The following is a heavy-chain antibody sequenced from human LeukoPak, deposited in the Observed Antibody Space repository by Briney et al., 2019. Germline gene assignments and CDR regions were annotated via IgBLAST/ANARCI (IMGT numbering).Heavy chain of an antibody. CDR2: IIPIFGTA. J-gene: IGHJ5*02. CDR3: ARVVCHYYGSGSCFPWFDP. CDR1: GGTFSSYA. V-gene: IGHV1-69*05. D-gene: IGHD3-10*01. Sequence: ASVKVSCKASGGTFSSYAISWVRQAPGQGLEWMGGIIPIFGTANYAQKFQGRVTMTTDTSTSTAYMELRSLRSDDTAVYYCARVVCHYYGSGSCFPWFDPWGQGTLVTVSS.